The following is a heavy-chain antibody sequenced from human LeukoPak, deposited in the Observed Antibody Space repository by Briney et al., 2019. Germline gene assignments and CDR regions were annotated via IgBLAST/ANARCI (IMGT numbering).Heavy chain of an antibody. CDR2: IIPIFGTA. Sequence: GASVKVSCKASGGTFISYAISWVRQAPGQGLEWMGGIIPIFGTASYAQKFQGRVTMTRDTSTSTVYMELSSLRSEDTAVYYCARNGAAMTTVTTFGLYYFDYWGQGTLVTVSS. J-gene: IGHJ4*02. CDR3: ARNGAAMTTVTTFGLYYFDY. V-gene: IGHV1-69*05. D-gene: IGHD4-17*01. CDR1: GGTFISYA.